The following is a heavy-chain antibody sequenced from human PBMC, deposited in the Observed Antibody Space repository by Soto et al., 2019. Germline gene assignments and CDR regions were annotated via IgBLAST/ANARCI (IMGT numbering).Heavy chain of an antibody. CDR1: GFSFSSYA. V-gene: IGHV3-23*01. Sequence: EVQLLESGGGLVQPGGSLRLSCAASGFSFSSYAMGWVRQAPGKGLEWVSIISATDVATYYADSVKGHFIIARDDSRWTLFLQMNSLRAEDTAVYHCVKDVYSGSSGQFDLWGQGTLVTVPS. CDR3: VKDVYSGSSGQFDL. D-gene: IGHD1-26*01. J-gene: IGHJ5*02. CDR2: ISATDVAT.